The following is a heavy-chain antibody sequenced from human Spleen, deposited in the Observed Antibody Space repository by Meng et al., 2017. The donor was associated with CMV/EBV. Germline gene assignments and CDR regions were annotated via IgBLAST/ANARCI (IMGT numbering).Heavy chain of an antibody. V-gene: IGHV1-8*01. CDR3: ARAIPGATGYFDY. Sequence: ASVKVSCKASGNTFSTYDIHWERQATAQGPEWMGCMNPDSRITGSAQKSQGRVTMTRDTSTSTAYMELSSLRSEDTAVYYCARAIPGATGYFDYWGQGSLVTVSS. CDR2: MNPDSRIT. D-gene: IGHD1-26*01. CDR1: GNTFSTYD. J-gene: IGHJ4*02.